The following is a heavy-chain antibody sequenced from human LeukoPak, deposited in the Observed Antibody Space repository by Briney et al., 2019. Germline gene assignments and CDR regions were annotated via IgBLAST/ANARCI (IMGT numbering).Heavy chain of an antibody. Sequence: ASVTVSCKASGCTFTGYYMHWVRQAPGQGLEWMGWINPNSGGTNYAQKLQGRVTMARDTSISTAYMELSRLRSDDTAVYYCARDYGDYVPFDYWGQGTLVTVSS. D-gene: IGHD4-17*01. V-gene: IGHV1-2*02. J-gene: IGHJ4*02. CDR3: ARDYGDYVPFDY. CDR2: INPNSGGT. CDR1: GCTFTGYY.